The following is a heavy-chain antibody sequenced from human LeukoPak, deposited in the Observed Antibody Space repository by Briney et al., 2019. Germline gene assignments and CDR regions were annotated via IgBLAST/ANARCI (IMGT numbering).Heavy chain of an antibody. CDR2: ISYDGSNK. V-gene: IGHV3-30-3*01. Sequence: GGSLRLSCAASGFTFSSYDMHWVRQAPGKGLEWVAVISYDGSNKYYADSVKGRFTISRDNSKNTLYLQMNSLRAEDTAVYYCARRLVPSGGSDYWGQGTLVTVSS. J-gene: IGHJ4*02. CDR1: GFTFSSYD. CDR3: ARRLVPSGGSDY. D-gene: IGHD6-6*01.